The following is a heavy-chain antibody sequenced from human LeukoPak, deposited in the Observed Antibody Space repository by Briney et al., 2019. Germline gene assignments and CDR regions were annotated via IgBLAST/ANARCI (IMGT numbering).Heavy chain of an antibody. Sequence: SSETLSLTCAVYGGSFSGYYWSWIRQPPGKGLEWIGEINHSGSTNYNPSLKSRVTISVDTSKNQFSLKLSSVTAADTAVYYCARGKGSSWYFSYYYYMDVWGKGTTVTVSS. V-gene: IGHV4-34*01. CDR1: GGSFSGYY. CDR3: ARGKGSSWYFSYYYYMDV. J-gene: IGHJ6*03. D-gene: IGHD6-13*01. CDR2: INHSGST.